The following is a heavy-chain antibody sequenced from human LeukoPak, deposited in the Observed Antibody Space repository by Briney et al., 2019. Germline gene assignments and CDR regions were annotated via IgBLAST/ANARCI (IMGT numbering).Heavy chain of an antibody. CDR2: IYTSGST. D-gene: IGHD3-22*01. J-gene: IGHJ4*02. CDR3: AREGHDRDYDSSGYYYVV. CDR1: GGSISSGSYY. Sequence: ASETLSLTCTVSGGSISSGSYYWSWIRQPAGKGLEWIGRIYTSGSTNYNPSLKSRVTISVDTSKNQFSLKLSSVTAADTAVYYCAREGHDRDYDSSGYYYVVWGQGTLVTVSS. V-gene: IGHV4-61*02.